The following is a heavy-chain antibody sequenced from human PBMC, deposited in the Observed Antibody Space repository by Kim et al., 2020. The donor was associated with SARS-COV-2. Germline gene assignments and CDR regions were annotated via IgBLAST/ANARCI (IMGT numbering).Heavy chain of an antibody. Sequence: GGSLRLSCAASGFTFNTYWMAWVRQAPGKGLEWVASIKQDGSDKNYVDSVKGRFTISRDNAKNSLYLQMNSLRVEDTAVYYCARAVGGDLDYWCQGTLGTASS. CDR2: IKQDGSDK. D-gene: IGHD4-17*01. CDR1: GFTFNTYW. V-gene: IGHV3-7*03. CDR3: ARAVGGDLDY. J-gene: IGHJ4*02.